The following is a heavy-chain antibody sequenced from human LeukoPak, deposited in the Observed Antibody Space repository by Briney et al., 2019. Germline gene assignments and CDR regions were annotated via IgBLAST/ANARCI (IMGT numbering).Heavy chain of an antibody. CDR2: ISSSSSYI. CDR1: GFTFSSYS. J-gene: IGHJ5*02. V-gene: IGHV3-21*06. D-gene: IGHD1-26*01. Sequence: PGGSLRLSCAASGFTFSSYSMNWVRQAPGKGLEWVSSISSSSSYIYSADSVKGRFTISRDNAKSSLYLQMNSLRVEDTAVYYCAGGGSYANWFDPWGQGTLVTVSS. CDR3: AGGGSYANWFDP.